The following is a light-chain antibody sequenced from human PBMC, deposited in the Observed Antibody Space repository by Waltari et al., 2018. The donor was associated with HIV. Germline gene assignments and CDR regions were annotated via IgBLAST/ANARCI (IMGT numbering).Light chain of an antibody. CDR3: QTWGMGIVV. Sequence: QIILTQSPSASASPGASVKLTCTLSSEHSNFAIAWLQQPPGKGPRYLMKLNSDGSHTKGDGIPDRFSGSSSGAERYLSISSLHSDDEADYYCQTWGMGIVVFGGGTKLTVL. CDR2: LNSDGSH. J-gene: IGLJ3*02. V-gene: IGLV4-69*01. CDR1: SEHSNFA.